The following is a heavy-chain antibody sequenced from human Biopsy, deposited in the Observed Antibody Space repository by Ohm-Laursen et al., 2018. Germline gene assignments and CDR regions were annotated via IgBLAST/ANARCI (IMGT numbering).Heavy chain of an antibody. CDR1: GFDFCGFS. CDR3: ARDWGGSYFDY. J-gene: IGHJ4*02. V-gene: IGHV3-48*01. Sequence: SLRLSCTASGFDFCGFSMTWVRQAPGKGLEWVSYISSTSRTTYYADSVKGRFTVSRDNSHNSLYLQMNSLRAEDTAVYYCARDWGGSYFDYWGQGTLVTVSS. CDR2: ISSTSRTT. D-gene: IGHD3-16*01.